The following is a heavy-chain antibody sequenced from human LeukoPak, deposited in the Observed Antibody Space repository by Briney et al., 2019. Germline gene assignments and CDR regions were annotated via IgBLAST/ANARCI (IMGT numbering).Heavy chain of an antibody. CDR1: GXSISNHY. J-gene: IGHJ5*02. CDR2: IYYSGIT. V-gene: IGHV4-59*11. D-gene: IGHD3-10*01. CDR3: ARDMLGYYYGSGNYGSFDT. Sequence: SETLSLTCTVSGXSISNHYWTWIRQPPGKGLEWIGYIYYSGITDYNPSLRGRVTMSLDTSKNQFSLKLNSLTAADTAVYYCARDMLGYYYGSGNYGSFDTWGQGTLVTVSS.